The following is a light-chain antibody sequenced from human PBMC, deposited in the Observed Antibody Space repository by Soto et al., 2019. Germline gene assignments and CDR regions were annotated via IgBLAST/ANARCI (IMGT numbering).Light chain of an antibody. J-gene: IGLJ3*02. V-gene: IGLV2-11*01. CDR2: DVS. CDR3: CSSAGSSFWV. Sequence: QSALTQPRSVSGSPGQSVTISCTGTSRDVGGYNYVSWYQQHPGKAPKLMIYDVSKRPSGVPDRFSGSKSGNTASLTISGLQAEDEADYYCCSSAGSSFWVFGGGTKLTVL. CDR1: SRDVGGYNY.